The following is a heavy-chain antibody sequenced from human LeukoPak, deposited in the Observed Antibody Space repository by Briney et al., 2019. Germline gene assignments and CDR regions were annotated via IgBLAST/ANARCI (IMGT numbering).Heavy chain of an antibody. CDR3: ARFSSTWYFGT. Sequence: GGSLRLSCAASGFTFSSNAMSWVRQAPGRGLEWVSGISGSGGATYYADSVKGRFTISRDISKNTLYLQMNSLRAEDTAVYYCARFSSTWYFGTWGQGTLVTVSS. CDR2: ISGSGGAT. V-gene: IGHV3-23*01. D-gene: IGHD6-13*01. CDR1: GFTFSSNA. J-gene: IGHJ5*02.